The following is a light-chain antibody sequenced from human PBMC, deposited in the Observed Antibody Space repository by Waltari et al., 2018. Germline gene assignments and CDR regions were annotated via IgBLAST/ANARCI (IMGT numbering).Light chain of an antibody. CDR1: SSDIGTFNP. CDR2: EDD. CDR3: CSYAGDVTYV. J-gene: IGLJ1*01. V-gene: IGLV2-23*01. Sequence: QSALTQPASVSGSPGQSITISCTGTSSDIGTFNPVSWYQQHPGKAPKLIIFEDDKRPFGVSSRFSASKSGNTASLIIAGLQVDDEADYFCCSYAGDVTYVFGAGTKVTVL.